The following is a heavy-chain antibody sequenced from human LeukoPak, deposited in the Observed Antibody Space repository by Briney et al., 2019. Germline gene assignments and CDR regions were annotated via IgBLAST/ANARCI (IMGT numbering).Heavy chain of an antibody. CDR2: ISSSSSYI. D-gene: IGHD4-17*01. J-gene: IGHJ3*02. CDR3: ARDEAYGDYGGAFDI. V-gene: IGHV3-21*01. CDR1: GFTFSTYS. Sequence: GGSLRLSCVASGFTFSTYSMTWVRQAPGKGLEWVSSISSSSSYIYYADSVKGRFTISRDNAKNSLYLQMNSLRAEDTAVYYCARDEAYGDYGGAFDIWGQGTMVTVSS.